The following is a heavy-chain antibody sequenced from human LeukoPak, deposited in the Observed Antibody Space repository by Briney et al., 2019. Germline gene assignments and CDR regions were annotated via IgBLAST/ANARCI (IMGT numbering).Heavy chain of an antibody. D-gene: IGHD1-26*01. CDR3: ARAIPATNEGYYFDY. CDR2: IYYNGVT. J-gene: IGHJ4*02. CDR1: GGSITDYF. V-gene: IGHV4-59*01. Sequence: PSETLSLTCSVSGGSITDYFWTWIRQPPGKGLEWIGYIYYNGVTNYNPSLKSRVTISIDTSKSQFSLKLRSVTAADTAVYYCARAIPATNEGYYFDYWGQGTLVTVSS.